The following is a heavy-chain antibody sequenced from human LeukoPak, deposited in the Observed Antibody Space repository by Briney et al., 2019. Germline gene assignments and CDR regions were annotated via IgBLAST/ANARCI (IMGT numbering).Heavy chain of an antibody. Sequence: GGSLRLSCAASGFTFSRYSMNWVRQAPGKGLEWVSYISSSSSTKYYTDPVKGRFTISRDNAKNSLYLQMNSLRDEDTAVYYCARDQWDYYDSSIDYWGQGTLVTVSS. CDR2: ISSSSSTK. CDR3: ARDQWDYYDSSIDY. D-gene: IGHD3-22*01. CDR1: GFTFSRYS. V-gene: IGHV3-48*02. J-gene: IGHJ4*02.